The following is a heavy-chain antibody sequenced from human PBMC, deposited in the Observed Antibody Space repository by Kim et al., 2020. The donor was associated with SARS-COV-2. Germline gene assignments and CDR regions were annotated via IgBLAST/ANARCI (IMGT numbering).Heavy chain of an antibody. Sequence: GGSLRLSCAASGFTFSDYYMSWIRQAPGKGLEWVAYISSSGSTIYYADSVKGRFTISRDNAKNSLYLQMNSLRAEDTAVYYCARERRIAARYGMDVWGQGTTVTVSS. CDR3: ARERRIAARYGMDV. J-gene: IGHJ6*02. CDR1: GFTFSDYY. V-gene: IGHV3-11*01. D-gene: IGHD6-6*01. CDR2: ISSSGSTI.